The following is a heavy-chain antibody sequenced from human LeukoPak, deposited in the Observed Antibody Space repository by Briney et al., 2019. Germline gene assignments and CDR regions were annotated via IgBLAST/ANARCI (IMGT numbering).Heavy chain of an antibody. J-gene: IGHJ4*02. V-gene: IGHV4-59*01. Sequence: SETLSLTCTVSGGSISSYYWSWTRQPPGKGLEWIGYIYYSGSTNYNPSLKSRVTISVDTSKNQFSLKLNSVTAADTAVYYCARVSGYDWESFYDYWGQGTLVTVSS. CDR2: IYYSGST. D-gene: IGHD5-12*01. CDR3: ARVSGYDWESFYDY. CDR1: GGSISSYY.